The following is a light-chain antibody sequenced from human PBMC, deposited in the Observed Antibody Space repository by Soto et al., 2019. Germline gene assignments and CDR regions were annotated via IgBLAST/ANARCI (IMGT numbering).Light chain of an antibody. J-gene: IGKJ1*01. CDR2: AAS. CDR3: QKYNSAPWT. CDR1: QGLSNY. V-gene: IGKV1-27*01. Sequence: DIQMTQSPSSLSASVGDRVTITCRASQGLSNYLAWYLQKPGKVPKLLIYAASTLQSGVPSRFSGSGSGTDFTCTISSLQPEDVATYYCQKYNSAPWTFGRGTKVEIK.